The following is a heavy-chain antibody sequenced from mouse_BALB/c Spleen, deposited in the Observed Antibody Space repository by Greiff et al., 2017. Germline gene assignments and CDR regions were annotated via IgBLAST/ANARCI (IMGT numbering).Heavy chain of an antibody. V-gene: IGHV1-67*01. CDR1: GYTFTDYY. CDR3: ARWGGMDY. Sequence: QVQLQQSGPELVKPGASVKISCKASGYTFTDYYINWVKQSHAKSLEWIGVISTYYGDASYNQKFKGKATMTVDKSSSTAYMELARLTSEDSAIYYCARWGGMDYWGQGTSVTVSS. J-gene: IGHJ4*01. CDR2: ISTYYGDA.